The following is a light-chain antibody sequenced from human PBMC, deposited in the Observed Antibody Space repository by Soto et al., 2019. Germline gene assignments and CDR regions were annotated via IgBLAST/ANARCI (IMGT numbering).Light chain of an antibody. CDR3: QQSYSIPYT. Sequence: DIQMTQSPSSLSASVGDRVTITCRASQSISSYLNWYQQKPEKAPKLLISAASSLQSGVPSRFSGSGSGADFTRTISSLQPEDFATYYCQQSYSIPYTFGQGTKREIK. V-gene: IGKV1-39*01. J-gene: IGKJ2*01. CDR1: QSISSY. CDR2: AAS.